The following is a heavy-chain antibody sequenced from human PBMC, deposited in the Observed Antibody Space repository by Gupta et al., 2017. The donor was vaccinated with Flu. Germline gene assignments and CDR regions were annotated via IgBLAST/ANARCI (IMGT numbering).Heavy chain of an antibody. V-gene: IGHV4-34*01. Sequence: QVQLQQWGAGLLKPSETLSLTCAVYGGSFRGYYWSWIRQPPGKGLEWIGEINHSGSTNYNPSLKSRVTISVDTSKNQFSLKLSSVTAADTAVYYCARGPVGSRGRGMDVWGQGTTVTGAS. D-gene: IGHD3-10*01. CDR1: GGSFRGYY. CDR3: ARGPVGSRGRGMDV. J-gene: IGHJ6*02. CDR2: INHSGST.